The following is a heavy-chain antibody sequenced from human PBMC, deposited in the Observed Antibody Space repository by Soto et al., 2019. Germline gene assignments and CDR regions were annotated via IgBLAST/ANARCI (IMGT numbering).Heavy chain of an antibody. CDR1: GFTFSSYA. J-gene: IGHJ6*02. CDR2: ISGSGGST. CDR3: EKGEDYGQVYYYGMDV. V-gene: IGHV3-23*01. Sequence: GVSLRLSCAASGFTFSSYAMSWVRQSPGKGLEWVSAISGSGGSTYYADSVKGRFTISRDNSKNTLYLQMNSLRAEDTAVYYCEKGEDYGQVYYYGMDVWGQGTTVTVS. D-gene: IGHD3-16*01.